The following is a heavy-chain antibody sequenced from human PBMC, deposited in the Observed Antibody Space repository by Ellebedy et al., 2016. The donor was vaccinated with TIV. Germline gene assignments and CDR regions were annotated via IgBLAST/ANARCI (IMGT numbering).Heavy chain of an antibody. Sequence: SETLSLXCAVYGGSFSSYYWGWIRQPPGKGLEWIGSIYYSGSTYYNPSLKSRVTISVDTSKNQFSLKLSSVTAADTAVYYCARDRSRDTAMVWDYYYYYYMDVWGKGTTVTVSS. J-gene: IGHJ6*03. CDR2: IYYSGST. CDR3: ARDRSRDTAMVWDYYYYYYMDV. D-gene: IGHD5-18*01. V-gene: IGHV4-39*07. CDR1: GGSFSSYY.